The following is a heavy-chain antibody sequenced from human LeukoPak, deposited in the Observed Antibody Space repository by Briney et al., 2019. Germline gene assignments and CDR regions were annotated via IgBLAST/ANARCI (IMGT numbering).Heavy chain of an antibody. V-gene: IGHV1-18*01. Sequence: ASVKVSCKASGYTFTSYGISWVRQAPGQGLEWMGWISAYNGNTNYAQKLQGRVTMTTDTSTSTAYMELRSLRSDDTAVYYCARSEDYDIAVAVGVHYYYYYGMDVWGQGTTVTVSS. CDR1: GYTFTSYG. D-gene: IGHD6-19*01. J-gene: IGHJ6*02. CDR3: ARSEDYDIAVAVGVHYYYYYGMDV. CDR2: ISAYNGNT.